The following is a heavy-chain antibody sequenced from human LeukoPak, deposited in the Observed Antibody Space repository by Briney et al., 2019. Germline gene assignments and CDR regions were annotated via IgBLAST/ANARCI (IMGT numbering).Heavy chain of an antibody. CDR2: ISYDGSNK. D-gene: IGHD5-18*01. CDR1: GFTFSSYA. V-gene: IGHV3-30*04. CDR3: ARSGFPMPDTAIPPGYYYGMDV. Sequence: GRSLRLSCAASGFTFSSYAMHWIRQAPGKGLEWVAVISYDGSNKYYADSVKGRFTISRDNSKNTLYLQMNSLRAEDTAVYYCARSGFPMPDTAIPPGYYYGMDVWGQGTTVTVSS. J-gene: IGHJ6*01.